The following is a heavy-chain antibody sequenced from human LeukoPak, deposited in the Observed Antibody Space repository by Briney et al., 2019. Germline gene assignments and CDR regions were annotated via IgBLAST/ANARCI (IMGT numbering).Heavy chain of an antibody. V-gene: IGHV3-30*03. CDR3: AREGEVSTGDAFDI. D-gene: IGHD3-16*02. CDR2: ISYDGGNK. Sequence: GGSLRLSCAASGFTFSSYSMTWVRQAPGKGLEWVAVISYDGGNKYYADSVKGRFTISRDNSKNTLYLQMNSLRAEDTAVYYCAREGEVSTGDAFDIWGQGTMVTVSS. CDR1: GFTFSSYS. J-gene: IGHJ3*02.